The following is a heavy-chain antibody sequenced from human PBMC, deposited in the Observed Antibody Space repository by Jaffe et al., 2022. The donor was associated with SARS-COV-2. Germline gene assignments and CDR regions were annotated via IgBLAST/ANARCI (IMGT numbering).Heavy chain of an antibody. V-gene: IGHV1-69*01. CDR3: ARQGLRYFDWSLPQGAGWFDP. CDR2: IIPIFGTA. D-gene: IGHD3-9*01. J-gene: IGHJ5*02. Sequence: QVQLVQSGAEVKKPGSSVKVSCKASGGTFSSYAISWVRQAPGQGLEWMGGIIPIFGTANYAQKFQGRVTITADESTSTAYMELSSLRSEDTAVYYCARQGLRYFDWSLPQGAGWFDPWGQGTLVTVSS. CDR1: GGTFSSYA.